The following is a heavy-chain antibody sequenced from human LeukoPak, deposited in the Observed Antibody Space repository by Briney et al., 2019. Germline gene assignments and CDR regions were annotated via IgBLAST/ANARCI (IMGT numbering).Heavy chain of an antibody. D-gene: IGHD6-13*01. CDR1: GFTFSSYS. CDR3: ARDRVAAAAGTGDY. J-gene: IGHJ4*02. V-gene: IGHV3-48*01. Sequence: GGSLRLSCAASGFTFSSYSMNWVRQAPGKGLEWVSYISSSSSTIYYADSVKGRFTISRDNAKNSLYLQMNSLRAEDTAVYYCARDRVAAAAGTGDYWGQGTLVTVSS. CDR2: ISSSSSTI.